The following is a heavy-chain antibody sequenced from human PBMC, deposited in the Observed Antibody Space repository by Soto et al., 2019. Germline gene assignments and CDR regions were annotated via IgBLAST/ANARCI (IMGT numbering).Heavy chain of an antibody. D-gene: IGHD6-19*01. Sequence: GASVKVSCKVSGYTLTELSMHWVRQAPGKGLEWMGGFDPEDGETIYAQKFQGRVTMTEDTSTDTAYMELSSLRSEDTAVYYCATESSRFYDSMKYYFDYWGQGTLVTVSS. CDR2: FDPEDGET. CDR1: GYTLTELS. CDR3: ATESSRFYDSMKYYFDY. V-gene: IGHV1-24*01. J-gene: IGHJ4*02.